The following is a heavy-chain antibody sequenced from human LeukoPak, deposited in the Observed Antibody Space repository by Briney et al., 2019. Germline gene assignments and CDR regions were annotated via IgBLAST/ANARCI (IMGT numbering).Heavy chain of an antibody. CDR2: ISWNSGIT. V-gene: IGHV3-9*01. D-gene: IGHD1-1*01. J-gene: IGHJ4*02. CDR1: GFTFHDYS. Sequence: GGSLRLSCVASGFTFHDYSMHWVRQAPGKGLEWVSGISWNSGITGYADSVEGRFTISRDNAKNSLYLQMNSLRPEDTALYYCARYKNLEAFDYWGQGTLVTVSS. CDR3: ARYKNLEAFDY.